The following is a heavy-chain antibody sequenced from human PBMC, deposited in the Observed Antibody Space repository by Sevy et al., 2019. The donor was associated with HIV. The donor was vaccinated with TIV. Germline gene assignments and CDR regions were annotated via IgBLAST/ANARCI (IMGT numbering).Heavy chain of an antibody. Sequence: ASVKVSCKASGYTFTGYYMHWVRQAPGQGLEWMGWINPNSGGTNYAQKFQGRVTMTRDTSISTAYMELSRLRSDDTAVYYCARDGYPAVAATSHYYYYMDVWGKGTTVTVSS. D-gene: IGHD2-15*01. CDR2: INPNSGGT. CDR3: ARDGYPAVAATSHYYYYMDV. CDR1: GYTFTGYY. J-gene: IGHJ6*03. V-gene: IGHV1-2*02.